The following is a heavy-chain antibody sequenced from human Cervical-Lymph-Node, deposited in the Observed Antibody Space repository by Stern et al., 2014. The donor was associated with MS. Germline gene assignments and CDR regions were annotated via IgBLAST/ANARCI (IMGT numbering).Heavy chain of an antibody. Sequence: QVQLVESGGGVVQPGRSLRLSCAASGLTFSTHGMHWVRQAPGKGLEWVAVIWYDGSNKNYVDSVKGRFTISRDNSKSTLYLQMDSLRAEDTAVYYCVAYSSGDNWGQGTLVTVSS. CDR2: IWYDGSNK. J-gene: IGHJ4*02. CDR1: GLTFSTHG. V-gene: IGHV3-33*01. D-gene: IGHD3-22*01. CDR3: VAYSSGDN.